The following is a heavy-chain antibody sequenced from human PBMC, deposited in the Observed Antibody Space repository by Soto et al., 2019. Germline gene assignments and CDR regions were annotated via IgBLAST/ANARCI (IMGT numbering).Heavy chain of an antibody. D-gene: IGHD3-3*01. CDR2: INDGSEE. Sequence: QVQLVESGGGVGRPGTSLRLSCAATGFSFSAHGLHWVRQAPVKGLEWLAVINDGSEEGYADSVRGRFIISRDNARNILYLQMDNLRAEDSDLYYCARDDLFVDNGLDHWGQGTLVTVSS. CDR1: GFSFSAHG. CDR3: ARDDLFVDNGLDH. V-gene: IGHV3-33*01. J-gene: IGHJ4*02.